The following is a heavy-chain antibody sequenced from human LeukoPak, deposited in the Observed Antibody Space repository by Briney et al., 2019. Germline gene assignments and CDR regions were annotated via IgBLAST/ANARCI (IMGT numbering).Heavy chain of an antibody. V-gene: IGHV3-74*01. J-gene: IGHJ4*02. CDR3: ARECLKSTRDENWGIDY. CDR1: GFTFSNHW. D-gene: IGHD7-27*01. Sequence: GGSLRLSCAASGFTFSNHWMHWVRQAPGKGLIWVSRINSDGSSTTYADSVKGRFTIYRDNSKNMLSLQMNSLRAEDTALYYCARECLKSTRDENWGIDYWGQGTLVTVSS. CDR2: INSDGSST.